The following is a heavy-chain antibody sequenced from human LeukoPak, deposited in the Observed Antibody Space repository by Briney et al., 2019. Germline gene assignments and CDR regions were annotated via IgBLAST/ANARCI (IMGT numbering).Heavy chain of an antibody. CDR2: IYYSGST. J-gene: IGHJ6*02. CDR3: ARQPSWFGELFPKYYYYYGMDV. V-gene: IGHV4-59*08. D-gene: IGHD3-10*01. Sequence: PSETLSLTCTVSGGSISSYYWSWLRQPPGKGLEWIGYIYYSGSTNYNPSLKSRVTISVDTSKNQFSLKLSSVAAADTAVYYCARQPSWFGELFPKYYYYYGMDVWGQGTTVTVSS. CDR1: GGSISSYY.